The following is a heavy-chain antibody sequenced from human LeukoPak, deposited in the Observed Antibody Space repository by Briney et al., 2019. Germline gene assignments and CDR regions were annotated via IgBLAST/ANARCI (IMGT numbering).Heavy chain of an antibody. CDR1: GYTFTGYY. J-gene: IGHJ5*02. D-gene: IGHD4-17*01. CDR3: ARGDYGDYNWFDP. CDR2: INPNSGGT. V-gene: IGHV1-2*02. Sequence: GASVKVSCKASGYTFTGYYVHWVRQAPGQGLEWMGWINPNSGGTNYAQKFQGRVTMTRDTSISTAYMELSRLRSDDTAVYYCARGDYGDYNWFDPWGQGTPVTVSS.